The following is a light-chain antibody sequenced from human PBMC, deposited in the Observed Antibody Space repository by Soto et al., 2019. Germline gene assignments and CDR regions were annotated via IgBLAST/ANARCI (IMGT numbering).Light chain of an antibody. J-gene: IGKJ3*01. CDR2: SAS. CDR3: QQLNIYHRT. V-gene: IGKV1-9*01. CDR1: HVIHIH. Sequence: DIQLTQSPSFLSASEVDRVTITCRTSHVIHIHLAWYQQKPGKAPKLLIDSASTFQSGVPSRFSGSRSGTEFTLTITSLQHQDFATSYCQQLNIYHRTFGTGTEVDIK.